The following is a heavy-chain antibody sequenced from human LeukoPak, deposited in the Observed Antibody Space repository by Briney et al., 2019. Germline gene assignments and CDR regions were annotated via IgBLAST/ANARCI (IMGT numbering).Heavy chain of an antibody. V-gene: IGHV4-59*12. CDR3: ARGLYYDFWSGHSTKNYYYYGMDV. CDR1: GGSISTYY. J-gene: IGHJ6*02. D-gene: IGHD3-3*01. CDR2: VYYSGST. Sequence: SETLSLTCTVSGGSISTYYWSWIRQPPGKGLEWIGYVYYSGSTNYNPSLKSRVTISVDTSKNQFSLKLSSVTAADTAVYYCARGLYYDFWSGHSTKNYYYYGMDVWGQGTTVTVSS.